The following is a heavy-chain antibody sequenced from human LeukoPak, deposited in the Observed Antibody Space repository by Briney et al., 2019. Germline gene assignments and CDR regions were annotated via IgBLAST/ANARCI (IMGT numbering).Heavy chain of an antibody. CDR2: INHSGST. J-gene: IGHJ4*02. CDR3: ASDRGVAAAVPSYYFDY. D-gene: IGHD6-13*01. V-gene: IGHV4-34*01. CDR1: GGSFSGYY. Sequence: SETLSLTCAVHGGSFSGYYWSWIRQPPGKGLEWIGEINHSGSTNYNPSLKSRVTISVDTSKNQFSLKLSSVTAADTAVYYCASDRGVAAAVPSYYFDYWGQGTLVTVSS.